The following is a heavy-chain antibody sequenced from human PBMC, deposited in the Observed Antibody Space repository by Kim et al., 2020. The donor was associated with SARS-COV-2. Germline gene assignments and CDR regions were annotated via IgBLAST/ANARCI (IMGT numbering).Heavy chain of an antibody. Sequence: ASVKVSCKASGYTFTSYGISWVRQAPGQGLEWMGWISAYNGNTNYAQKLQGRVTMTTDTSTSTAYMELRSLRSDDTAVYYCARDLYYGSGLPLDYYYGMDVWGEGTTVTVSS. CDR3: ARDLYYGSGLPLDYYYGMDV. V-gene: IGHV1-18*04. CDR1: GYTFTSYG. D-gene: IGHD3-10*01. CDR2: ISAYNGNT. J-gene: IGHJ6*04.